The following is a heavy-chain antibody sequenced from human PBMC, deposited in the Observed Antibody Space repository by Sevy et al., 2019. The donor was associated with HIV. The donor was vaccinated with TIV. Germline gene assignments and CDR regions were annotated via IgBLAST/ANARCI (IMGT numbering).Heavy chain of an antibody. CDR3: ARGKSGYGYGLDY. D-gene: IGHD5-18*01. CDR2: IYSDGST. CDR1: GFPVSSNY. Sequence: GGSLRLSCAASGFPVSSNYMSWVRQAPGKGLEWVSVIYSDGSTYHADSVKGRFTISRDNSKNTLDLQMNSLRVEDKAVYYCARGKSGYGYGLDYWGQGTLVTVSS. V-gene: IGHV3-66*01. J-gene: IGHJ4*02.